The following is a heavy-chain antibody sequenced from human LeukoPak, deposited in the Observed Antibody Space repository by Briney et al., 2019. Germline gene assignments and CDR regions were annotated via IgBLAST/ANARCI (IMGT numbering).Heavy chain of an antibody. CDR3: ARGRSGGLVTLDY. CDR1: GGAISSSY. V-gene: IGHV4-59*01. Sequence: SETLSLTCTVSGGAISSSYWSWIRQPPGKGLEGIGYISYGGRTNGNPSLSSGVTISVDTSKNQFSLKLTSVPAADPAVYYCARGRSGGLVTLDYWGQGTLVTVSS. D-gene: IGHD2-21*02. J-gene: IGHJ4*02. CDR2: ISYGGRT.